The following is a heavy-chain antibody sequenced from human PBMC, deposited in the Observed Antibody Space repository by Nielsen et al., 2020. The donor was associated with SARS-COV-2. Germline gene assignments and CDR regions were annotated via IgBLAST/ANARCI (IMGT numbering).Heavy chain of an antibody. J-gene: IGHJ3*02. CDR1: GFTFSDYY. D-gene: IGHD2-8*02. CDR3: ARDLTGDAFDI. Sequence: GESLKISCAASGFTFSDYYMSWVRQAPGKRLEWVSVIDVGGDTDYTDSVKGRFTISRDNSRNTLYLQINSLRVDDTAVYYCARDLTGDAFDIWGQGTMVTVSS. CDR2: IDVGGDT. V-gene: IGHV3-53*01.